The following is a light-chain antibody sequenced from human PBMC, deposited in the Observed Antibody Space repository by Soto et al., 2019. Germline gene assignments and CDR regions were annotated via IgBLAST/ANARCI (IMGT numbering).Light chain of an antibody. CDR2: SVS. V-gene: IGKV2-30*01. CDR1: QSLVYSDGNTY. CDR3: MQGTRCPYN. Sequence: VMTQTPLSLPVTLGQPASISCRSSQSLVYSDGNTYLTWFQQRPGQSPRRLIYSVSNRDSGVPDRFSGSGSGTDFTLKISRVEAEDVGLYYCMQGTRCPYNVGQGTKFEIK. J-gene: IGKJ2*01.